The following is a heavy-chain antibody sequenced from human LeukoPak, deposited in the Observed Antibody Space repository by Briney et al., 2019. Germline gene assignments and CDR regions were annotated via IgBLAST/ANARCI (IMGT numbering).Heavy chain of an antibody. V-gene: IGHV3-48*04. CDR3: ASYWPPTGTTGSGAFDI. CDR1: GFTFSSYS. D-gene: IGHD1-7*01. J-gene: IGHJ3*02. Sequence: GGSLRLSCAASGFTFSSYSMNWVRQAPGKGLEWVSYISSSSSTIYYADSVKGRFTISRDNAKNSLYLQMNSLRAEDTAVYYCASYWPPTGTTGSGAFDIWGQGTMVTVSS. CDR2: ISSSSSTI.